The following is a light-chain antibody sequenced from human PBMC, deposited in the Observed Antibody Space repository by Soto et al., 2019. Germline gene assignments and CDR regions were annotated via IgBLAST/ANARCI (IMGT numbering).Light chain of an antibody. CDR2: AAS. J-gene: IGKJ2*01. Sequence: ESVLTQSPGTLSLSPGERAALSCRASQSVSSSYLAWYQQKSGQAPRLLIYAASTRATGIPDRFSGSGSGTAFTLTISRLDPENVAVYVDQLYGSSRPTYTFGQGTKLDIK. CDR1: QSVSSSY. CDR3: QLYGSSRPTYT. V-gene: IGKV3-20*01.